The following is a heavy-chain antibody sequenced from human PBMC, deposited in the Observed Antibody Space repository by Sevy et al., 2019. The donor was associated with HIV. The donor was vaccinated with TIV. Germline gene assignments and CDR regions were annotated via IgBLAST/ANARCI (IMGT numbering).Heavy chain of an antibody. CDR1: GFSFTTSGVG. Sequence: SGPTLVKPTQTLTLTCTFSGFSFTTSGVGVAWIRQSPGKAPEFIAMIYWDDDKRYNSSLQNRVSITKDPSKDQVVLTMANMGPLDTGTYFCAHRRSRGTLITEFDFRGPGTLVTVSS. J-gene: IGHJ4*02. CDR3: AHRRSRGTLITEFDF. D-gene: IGHD1-1*01. V-gene: IGHV2-5*02. CDR2: IYWDDDK.